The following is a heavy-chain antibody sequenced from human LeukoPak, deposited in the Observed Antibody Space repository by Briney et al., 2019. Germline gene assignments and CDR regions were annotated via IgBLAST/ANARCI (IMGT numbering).Heavy chain of an antibody. J-gene: IGHJ4*02. D-gene: IGHD3-22*01. CDR1: GFTFSNAW. CDR3: ITFSMIVVVITD. Sequence: GGSLRLSCAASGFTFSNAWMSWVRQAPGKGLEWVGRIKSKTDGGTTDYAAPVKGRFTISRDDSKNTLYLQMNSLKTEDTAVYYCITFSMIVVVITDWGQGTLVTVSS. CDR2: IKSKTDGGTT. V-gene: IGHV3-15*01.